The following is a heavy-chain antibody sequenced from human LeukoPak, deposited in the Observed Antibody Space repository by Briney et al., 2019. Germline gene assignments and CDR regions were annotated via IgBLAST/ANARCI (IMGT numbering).Heavy chain of an antibody. Sequence: ASVKVSCKAPGYTFTSYDINWVRQATGQGLEWMGWMNPNRGNTGYAQKFQGRVTMTRNTSISTAYMELSSLRSEDTAVYYCARRDYYGSGSQTWGQGTLVTVSS. D-gene: IGHD3-10*01. CDR3: ARRDYYGSGSQT. CDR1: GYTFTSYD. CDR2: MNPNRGNT. J-gene: IGHJ5*02. V-gene: IGHV1-8*01.